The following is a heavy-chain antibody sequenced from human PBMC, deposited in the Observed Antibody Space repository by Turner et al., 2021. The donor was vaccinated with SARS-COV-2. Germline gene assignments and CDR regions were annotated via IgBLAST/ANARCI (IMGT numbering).Heavy chain of an antibody. CDR1: GGPISSYDYY. D-gene: IGHD3-16*01. V-gene: IGHV4-39*01. CDR3: ARRGDY. J-gene: IGHJ4*02. CDR2: MYYSGTT. Sequence: QLQESCPGVVKPSETLSLTCPVSGGPISSYDYYWDWLRQPPGMGLEWIGSMYYSGTTHYNPSLRGRVTISIDTSKNQFALKVTSGTATDTAVYYCARRGDYWGQGMLVTVSS.